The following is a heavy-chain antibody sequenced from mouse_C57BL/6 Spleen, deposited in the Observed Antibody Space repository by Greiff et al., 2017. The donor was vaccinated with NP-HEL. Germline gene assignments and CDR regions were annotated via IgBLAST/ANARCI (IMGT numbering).Heavy chain of an antibody. D-gene: IGHD1-1*01. V-gene: IGHV5-16*01. CDR3: ARSFITTVLWYFDV. CDR1: GFTFSDYY. CDR2: INYDGSST. Sequence: EVQVVESEGGLVQPGSSMKLSCTASGFTFSDYYMAWVRQVPEKGLEWVANINYDGSSTYYPDSLKSRFIISRDNSTNILYLQMSILQSEYTATYDCARSFITTVLWYFDVWGTGTTVTVSS. J-gene: IGHJ1*03.